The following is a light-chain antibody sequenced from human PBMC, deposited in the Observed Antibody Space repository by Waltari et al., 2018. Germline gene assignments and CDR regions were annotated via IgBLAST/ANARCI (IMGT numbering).Light chain of an antibody. CDR2: DAP. CDR3: QHYVRLPAT. CDR1: QSFGRS. J-gene: IGKJ1*01. Sequence: EIVLTQSPGTLSLSQGERATLACRASQSFGRSLAWYQHKPGQAPSLLIYDAPRRATGIPDRFSGSGSGTDFSLTISTLEPEDFAVYYCQHYVRLPATFGQGTKVEI. V-gene: IGKV3-20*01.